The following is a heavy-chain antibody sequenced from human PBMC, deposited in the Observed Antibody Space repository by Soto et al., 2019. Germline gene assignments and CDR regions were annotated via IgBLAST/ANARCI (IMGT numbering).Heavy chain of an antibody. D-gene: IGHD3-3*01. CDR2: INHSGST. Sequence: PSETRSLTCAVYGGSFSGYYWSWIRQPPGKGLEWIGEINHSGSTNYNPSLKSRVTISVDTSKNQFSLKLSSVTAADTAVYYCARAPYYDFWSGYYTGYWYFDLWGRGTLVTVSS. J-gene: IGHJ2*01. CDR1: GGSFSGYY. V-gene: IGHV4-34*01. CDR3: ARAPYYDFWSGYYTGYWYFDL.